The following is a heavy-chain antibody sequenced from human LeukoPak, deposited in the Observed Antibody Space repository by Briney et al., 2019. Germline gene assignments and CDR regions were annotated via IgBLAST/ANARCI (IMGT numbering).Heavy chain of an antibody. CDR3: ARIRGYSYGYSYYYDSSGYYFFDY. J-gene: IGHJ4*02. CDR2: IYHSGST. Sequence: ASETLSLTCTVSGYSISSGYYWGWIRQPPGKGLEWIGSIYHSGSTYYNPSLKSRVTISVDTSKNQFSLKLSSVTAADTAVYYCARIRGYSYGYSYYYDSSGYYFFDYWGQGTLVTVSS. CDR1: GYSISSGYY. V-gene: IGHV4-38-2*02. D-gene: IGHD3-22*01.